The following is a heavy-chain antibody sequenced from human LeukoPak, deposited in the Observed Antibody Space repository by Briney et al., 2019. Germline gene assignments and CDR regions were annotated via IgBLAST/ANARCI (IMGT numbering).Heavy chain of an antibody. D-gene: IGHD3-22*01. CDR3: ARDAHYYDSSGYYRFDS. CDR1: GYSISSGYY. Sequence: SETLSLTCTVSGYSISSGYYWGWIRPPPGKGLEWIGEINHSGSTNYNPSLKSRVTMSVDTSKNQFSLKLSSVTAADTAVYYCARDAHYYDSSGYYRFDSWGQGTLVTVSS. V-gene: IGHV4-38-2*02. CDR2: INHSGST. J-gene: IGHJ4*02.